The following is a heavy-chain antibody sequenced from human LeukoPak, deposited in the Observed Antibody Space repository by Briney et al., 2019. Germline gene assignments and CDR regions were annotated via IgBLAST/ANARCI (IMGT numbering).Heavy chain of an antibody. CDR2: ISWNSGSI. V-gene: IGHV3-9*03. CDR1: GFTFDDYA. J-gene: IGHJ4*02. CDR3: AKESIAAAGSFDY. D-gene: IGHD6-13*01. Sequence: AGGSLRLSCAASGFTFDDYAMHWVRQAPGKGLEWVSGISWNSGSIGYADSVKGRFTISRGNAKNSLYLQMNSLRAEDMALYYCAKESIAAAGSFDYWGQGTLVTVSS.